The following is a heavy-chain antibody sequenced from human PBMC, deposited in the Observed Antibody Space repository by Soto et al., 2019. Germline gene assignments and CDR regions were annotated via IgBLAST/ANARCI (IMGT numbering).Heavy chain of an antibody. V-gene: IGHV1-2*04. CDR1: GYTFTGYY. D-gene: IGHD1-7*01. J-gene: IGHJ4*02. Sequence: ASVKVSCKASGYTFTGYYMHWVRQAPGQGLEWMGWINPNSGGTNYAQKFQGWVTMTRDTSISTAYMELSRLRSDDTAVYYCARGPKNWNYSSYFDYWGQGTLVTVS. CDR3: ARGPKNWNYSSYFDY. CDR2: INPNSGGT.